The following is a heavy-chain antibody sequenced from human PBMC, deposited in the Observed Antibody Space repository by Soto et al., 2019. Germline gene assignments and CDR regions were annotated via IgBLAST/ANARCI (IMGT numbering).Heavy chain of an antibody. CDR2: IYPGDSDT. CDR1: GYSFTSYL. D-gene: IGHD5-18*01. Sequence: PGESLKISCKGSGYSFTSYLIGWVRQMPGKGLEWMGIIYPGDSDTRYSPSFQGQVTISADKSISTAYLQWSSLKASDTAMYYCARSHFVDTAMLPTDYYYYGMDVWGQGTTVTVSS. V-gene: IGHV5-51*01. CDR3: ARSHFVDTAMLPTDYYYYGMDV. J-gene: IGHJ6*02.